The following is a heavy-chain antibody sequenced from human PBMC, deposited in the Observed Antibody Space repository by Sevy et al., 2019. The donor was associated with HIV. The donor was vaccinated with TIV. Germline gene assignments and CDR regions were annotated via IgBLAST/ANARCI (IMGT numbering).Heavy chain of an antibody. CDR2: INHSGST. CDR1: SGSFSAYY. J-gene: IGHJ4*02. CDR3: ARGVTVTTVPHYFDY. Sequence: SETLSLTCAVYSGSFSAYYWSWIRQPPGKGLEWIGEINHSGSTNYNPSLKSRVTISLHTSKNQFSLKLTSVTAADTAVYYCARGVTVTTVPHYFDYWGQGTLVTVSS. V-gene: IGHV4-34*01. D-gene: IGHD4-4*01.